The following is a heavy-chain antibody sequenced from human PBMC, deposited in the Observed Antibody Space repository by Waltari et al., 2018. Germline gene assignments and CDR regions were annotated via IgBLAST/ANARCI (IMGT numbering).Heavy chain of an antibody. V-gene: IGHV3-7*01. D-gene: IGHD3-10*01. CDR1: GFPLSSYW. CDR3: ARVSRGPFDY. CDR2: IKQDGSEK. J-gene: IGHJ4*02. Sequence: EVQLVESGGGLVQPGGSLRLSCPASGFPLSSYWMSWFSQAPGKGLEWVANIKQDGSEKYYVDSVKGRFTISRDNAKNSLYLQMNSLRAEDTAVYYCARVSRGPFDYWGQGTLVTVSS.